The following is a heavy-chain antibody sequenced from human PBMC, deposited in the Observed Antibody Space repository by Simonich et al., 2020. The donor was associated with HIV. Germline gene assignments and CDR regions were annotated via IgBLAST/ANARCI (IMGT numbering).Heavy chain of an antibody. V-gene: IGHV1-2*06. Sequence: QVQLVQSGAEVKKPGASVKVSCKASGYTFTDYNIPWVRQAPGQWLEWKGRVNPNSCGTDYTQKLQGRVTMPRDKSITTAYMKLRRLRSDDTAFYYCATHGPGSYSSALDIWGQGTMVTVSS. CDR2: VNPNSCGT. J-gene: IGHJ3*02. D-gene: IGHD1-26*01. CDR3: ATHGPGSYSSALDI. CDR1: GYTFTDYN.